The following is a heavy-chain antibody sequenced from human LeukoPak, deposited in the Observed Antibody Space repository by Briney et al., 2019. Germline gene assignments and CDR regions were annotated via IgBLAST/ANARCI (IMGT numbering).Heavy chain of an antibody. CDR3: ARVNINNWHSCDY. CDR1: GGSISSNNW. V-gene: IGHV4-4*02. J-gene: IGHJ4*02. CDR2: IYHSGSP. Sequence: SGTLSLTCAVSGGSISSNNWWGWVRQPPGKGLEWIGEIYHSGSPNYNPSLKSRVTISVDESRNHFSLNLSSVTAAGTAVYYCARVNINNWHSCDYWGQGTLVTVSS. D-gene: IGHD1-1*01.